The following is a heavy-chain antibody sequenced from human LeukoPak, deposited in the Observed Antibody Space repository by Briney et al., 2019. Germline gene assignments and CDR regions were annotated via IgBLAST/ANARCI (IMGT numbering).Heavy chain of an antibody. CDR3: ARDSCSSPSSFDL. Sequence: PGGSLRLSCAAPGFTFSSYGMHWARQAPGKGLDWITAIQYDGSKTYYADSVKGRFTISRDQSKNTLDLQMSSLRAEDTAKYYCARDSCSSPSSFDLWGQGTLVTVSS. D-gene: IGHD2-2*01. CDR1: GFTFSSYG. V-gene: IGHV3-33*05. CDR2: IQYDGSKT. J-gene: IGHJ4*02.